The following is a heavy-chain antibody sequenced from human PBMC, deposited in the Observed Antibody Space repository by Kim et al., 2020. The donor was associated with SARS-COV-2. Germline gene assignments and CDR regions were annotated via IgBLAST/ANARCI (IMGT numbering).Heavy chain of an antibody. D-gene: IGHD3-16*02. CDR3: ATDSLVRYDYVWGSYRPDAFDI. V-gene: IGHV1-24*01. Sequence: ASVKVSCKVSGYTLTELSMHWVRQAPGKGLEWMGGFDPEDGETIYAQKFQGRVTMTEDTSTDTAYMELSSLRSEDTAVYYCATDSLVRYDYVWGSYRPDAFDIWGQGTMVTVSS. CDR1: GYTLTELS. J-gene: IGHJ3*02. CDR2: FDPEDGET.